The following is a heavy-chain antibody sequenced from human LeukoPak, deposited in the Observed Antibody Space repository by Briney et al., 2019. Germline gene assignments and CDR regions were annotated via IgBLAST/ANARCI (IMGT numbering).Heavy chain of an antibody. J-gene: IGHJ4*02. V-gene: IGHV1-18*01. Sequence: GASVKVSCKASGYTFTSFDISWVRQAPGQGLEWMGWISVYNGDTNYAQKLQDRVTMTTDTSTSTAYMELRSLRSHDTAVYYCARVSRGVNICDSWGQGTLVTVSS. CDR2: ISVYNGDT. CDR3: ARVSRGVNICDS. CDR1: GYTFTSFD. D-gene: IGHD2/OR15-2a*01.